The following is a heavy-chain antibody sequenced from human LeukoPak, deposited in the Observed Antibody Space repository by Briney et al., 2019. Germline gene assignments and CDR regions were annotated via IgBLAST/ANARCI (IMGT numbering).Heavy chain of an antibody. V-gene: IGHV3-15*01. J-gene: IGHJ6*02. CDR3: TTVPWGDYYYYGMGV. CDR1: GFTFSNAW. D-gene: IGHD3-16*01. Sequence: GGSLRLSCAASGFTFSNAWMSWVRQAPGKGLEWVGRIKSKTDGGTTDYAAPVKGRFTISRDDSKNTLYLQMSSLKTEDTAVYYCTTVPWGDYYYYGMGVWGQGTTVTVSS. CDR2: IKSKTDGGTT.